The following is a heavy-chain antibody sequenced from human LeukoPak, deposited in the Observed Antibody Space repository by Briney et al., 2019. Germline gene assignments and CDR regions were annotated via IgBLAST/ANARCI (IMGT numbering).Heavy chain of an antibody. D-gene: IGHD6-13*01. V-gene: IGHV3-48*04. Sequence: GGSLRLSCAASGFTFSSYSMNWVRQAPGKGLEWVSYISSGSSTIYYADSVKGRFTISRDNAKNSLYLQMNSLRAEDTAVYYCAREYSSSWYRLVYYYMDVWGKGTTVTVSS. J-gene: IGHJ6*03. CDR1: GFTFSSYS. CDR2: ISSGSSTI. CDR3: AREYSSSWYRLVYYYMDV.